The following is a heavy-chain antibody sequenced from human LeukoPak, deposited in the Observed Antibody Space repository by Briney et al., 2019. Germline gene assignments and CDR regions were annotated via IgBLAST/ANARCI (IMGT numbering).Heavy chain of an antibody. CDR3: ARGLFGPDY. CDR1: GFTFNNYW. Sequence: GGSLRLSCAASGFTFNNYWMHWVRQAPGKGLVWVSRINNDGGDTVYADSVKGRFTSSRDNAKNTLYLQMNSLRAEDTAVYYCARGLFGPDYWGQGTLVTVSS. V-gene: IGHV3-74*01. J-gene: IGHJ4*02. CDR2: INNDGGDT. D-gene: IGHD3-10*01.